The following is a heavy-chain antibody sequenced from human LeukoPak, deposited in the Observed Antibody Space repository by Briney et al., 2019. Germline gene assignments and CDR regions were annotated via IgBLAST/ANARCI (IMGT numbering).Heavy chain of an antibody. CDR1: GFTFDDYA. J-gene: IGHJ3*02. D-gene: IGHD5-24*01. CDR2: ISGDGGST. CDR3: AKELEMATAYDAFDI. Sequence: GGSLRLSCAASGFTFDDYAMHWVRQAPGKGLEWVSLISGDGGSTYYADSVKGRFTISRDNSKNSLYLQMNSLRTEDTALYYCAKELEMATAYDAFDIWGQGTMVTVSS. V-gene: IGHV3-43*02.